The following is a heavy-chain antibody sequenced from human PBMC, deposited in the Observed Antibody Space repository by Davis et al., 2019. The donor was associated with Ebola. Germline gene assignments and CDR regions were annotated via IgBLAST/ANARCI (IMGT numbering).Heavy chain of an antibody. CDR1: GGSISSHY. D-gene: IGHD3-22*01. Sequence: PSETLSLTCTVPGGSISSHYWSWIRQPPGKGLEWIGYIYYSGSTTYNPSLKSRVTISVDTSKNQFSLKLSSVTATDTAVYYCARRGPYYYDSSGYHVAGAFDIWGQGTMVTVSS. J-gene: IGHJ3*02. CDR3: ARRGPYYYDSSGYHVAGAFDI. V-gene: IGHV4-59*11. CDR2: IYYSGST.